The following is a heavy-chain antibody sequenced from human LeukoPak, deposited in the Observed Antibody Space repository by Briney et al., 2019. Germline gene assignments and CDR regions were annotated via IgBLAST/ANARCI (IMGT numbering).Heavy chain of an antibody. Sequence: GGSLRLSCAASGFTFSSYAMTWVRQAPGKGLEWVSVISGSGGTTYYADSVKGRFTISRDNYKNTLYLQMNSLRAEDTAVYYCANRGYVTYYFDCWGQGTLVTVSS. D-gene: IGHD5-18*01. CDR1: GFTFSSYA. J-gene: IGHJ4*02. CDR2: ISGSGGTT. CDR3: ANRGYVTYYFDC. V-gene: IGHV3-23*01.